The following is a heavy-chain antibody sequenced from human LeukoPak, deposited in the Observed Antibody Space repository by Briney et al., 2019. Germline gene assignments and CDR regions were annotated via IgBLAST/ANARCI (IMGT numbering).Heavy chain of an antibody. CDR1: GFTFTNAW. J-gene: IGHJ4*02. Sequence: PGGSLRLSCAASGFTFTNAWMSWVRQVPGKGLEWVGRIKGKVHGGAADYAAPVKGRFFMSRDDSTNTLYLHMNSLKTEDTAVYYCATRPSDFCDSCAGYFDDWGQGTLVTVSS. D-gene: IGHD3-3*01. CDR2: IKGKVHGGAA. V-gene: IGHV3-15*01. CDR3: ATRPSDFCDSCAGYFDD.